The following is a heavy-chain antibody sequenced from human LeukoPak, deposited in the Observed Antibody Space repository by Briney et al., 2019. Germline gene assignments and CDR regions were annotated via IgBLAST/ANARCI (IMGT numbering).Heavy chain of an antibody. CDR1: GFTFSSYG. CDR2: IRYDGSNK. D-gene: IGHD2-21*02. V-gene: IGHV3-30*02. J-gene: IGHJ4*02. Sequence: PGGSLRLSCAASGFTFSSYGMHWVRQAPGKGLEWVAFIRYDGSNKYYADSVKGRFTISRDNSKNTLYLQMNSLRAEDTAVYYCAKDPLAYCGGDCYSMGYYFDYWGQGTLATVSS. CDR3: AKDPLAYCGGDCYSMGYYFDY.